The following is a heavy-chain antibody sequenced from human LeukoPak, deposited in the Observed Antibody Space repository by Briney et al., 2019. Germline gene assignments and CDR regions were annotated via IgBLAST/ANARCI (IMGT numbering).Heavy chain of an antibody. CDR3: ATPEPGITMVRGAIAAFDY. D-gene: IGHD3-10*01. CDR2: ISGSGGST. CDR1: GFTFSSYA. J-gene: IGHJ4*02. V-gene: IGHV3-23*01. Sequence: GGSLRLSCAASGFTFSSYAMSWVRQAPGKGLEWVSVISGSGGSTYYADSVKGRFTISRDNSKNTLYLQMNSLRAEDTAVYYCATPEPGITMVRGAIAAFDYWGQGTLVTVSS.